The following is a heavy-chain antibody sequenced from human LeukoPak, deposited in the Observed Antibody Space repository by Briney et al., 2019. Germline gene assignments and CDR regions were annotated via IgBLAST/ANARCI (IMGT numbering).Heavy chain of an antibody. V-gene: IGHV3-7*01. D-gene: IGHD5-12*01. CDR3: ARDDPHSGYDPTADY. CDR2: IKQDGSGK. Sequence: GGSLRLSCAASGFTFSSYAMSWVRQAPGKGLEWVANIKQDGSGKYYVDSVKGRFTISRDNAKNSLYLQMNSLRAEDTAVYYCARDDPHSGYDPTADYWGQGTLVTVSS. CDR1: GFTFSSYA. J-gene: IGHJ4*02.